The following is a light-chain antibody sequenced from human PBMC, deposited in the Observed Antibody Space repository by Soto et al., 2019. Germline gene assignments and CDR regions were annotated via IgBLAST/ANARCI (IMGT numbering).Light chain of an antibody. J-gene: IGKJ1*01. CDR2: VAS. Sequence: DIQITQSPSSLSASVGDRVTIACRASQSITGYLNWYQQKPGKVPKLLIYVASTLQSGVPSRFSGSGSGTDFTLTLSSMQAEDPANYYCQQSFIAPWTFGQGTKVDIK. CDR1: QSITGY. CDR3: QQSFIAPWT. V-gene: IGKV1-39*01.